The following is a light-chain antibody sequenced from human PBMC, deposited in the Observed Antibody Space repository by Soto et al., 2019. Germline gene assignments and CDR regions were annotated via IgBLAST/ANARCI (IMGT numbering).Light chain of an antibody. CDR3: QQCSSWPVLWT. Sequence: EIVLTQSPATLSLSPGERATLSCRASQSISSFLAWYQQKPGQAPRLLIYDASNRAAGIPARLSGSGSGTEFTLIISSLEAEDFAVYYCQQCSSWPVLWTFGGGTKVEIK. J-gene: IGKJ4*01. V-gene: IGKV3-11*01. CDR2: DAS. CDR1: QSISSF.